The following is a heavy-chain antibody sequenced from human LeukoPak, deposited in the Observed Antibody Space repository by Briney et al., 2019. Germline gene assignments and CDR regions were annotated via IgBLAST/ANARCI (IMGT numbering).Heavy chain of an antibody. Sequence: GGSLRLSCAASGFAFSSHAMTWVRQAPGKGLEWVSAISISSDRTYYAHSVKGRFTISRDNSKNTVYLQMNSLRAEDTAVYYCANEIRPNDYWGQGTLVTVSS. D-gene: IGHD4-17*01. CDR2: ISISSDRT. CDR1: GFAFSSHA. J-gene: IGHJ4*02. CDR3: ANEIRPNDY. V-gene: IGHV3-23*01.